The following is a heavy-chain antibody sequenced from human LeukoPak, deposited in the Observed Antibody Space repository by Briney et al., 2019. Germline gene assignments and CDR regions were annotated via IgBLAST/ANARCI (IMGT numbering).Heavy chain of an antibody. J-gene: IGHJ4*02. CDR1: GGSISSYY. V-gene: IGHV4-59*01. CDR2: IYYSGST. CDR3: ARSVPFFDH. Sequence: PSEALSLTCTVSGGSISSYYWNWIRQPPGKGLEWIGNIYYSGSTNYNPSLKSRVSISVDTSKNQFSLKLSSVTAADTAVYYCARSVPFFDHWGQGTLVTVSS.